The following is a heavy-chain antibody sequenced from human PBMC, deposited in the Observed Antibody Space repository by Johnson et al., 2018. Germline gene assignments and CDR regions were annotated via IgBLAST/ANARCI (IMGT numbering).Heavy chain of an antibody. CDR1: GFTFSSYS. Sequence: VQLVESGGGLVQPGGSLRLSCAASGFTFSSYSMNWVRQAPGKGLEWVSYISSSGSTIYYADSVKGRFTISRDNAKHSLYLQMNSLRGEDTAVYYCARGGLEWLYINYYHYYMDVWGKGTTVTVSS. CDR2: ISSSGSTI. D-gene: IGHD3-3*01. V-gene: IGHV3-48*04. CDR3: ARGGLEWLYINYYHYYMDV. J-gene: IGHJ6*03.